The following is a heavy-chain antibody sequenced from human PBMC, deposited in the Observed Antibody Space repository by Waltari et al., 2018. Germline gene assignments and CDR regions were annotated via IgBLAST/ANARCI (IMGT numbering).Heavy chain of an antibody. Sequence: QVQLVQSGAEVKKPGASVKVSCKTSGYTFTGSSIHWVRQAPGQGLEWMGWVNSNSGGTNYAQKCQGRVTMTRDTAISTAYMEMSSLTSDDTAIYFCARDGYHYMDVWGKGTTVTVSS. CDR3: ARDGYHYMDV. CDR1: GYTFTGSS. CDR2: VNSNSGGT. V-gene: IGHV1-2*02. J-gene: IGHJ6*03.